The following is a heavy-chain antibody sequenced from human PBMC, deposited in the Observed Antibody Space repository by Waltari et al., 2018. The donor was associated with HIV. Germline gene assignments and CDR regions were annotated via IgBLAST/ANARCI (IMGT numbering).Heavy chain of an antibody. V-gene: IGHV4-34*01. CDR1: GGSFSGYY. Sequence: QVQLQQWGAGLLKPSETLSLTCAVYGGSFSGYYWSWIRQPPGKGLEWIGEINHSGRTNYNPSLKSRVTISVDTSKNQFSLKLSSVTAADTAVYYCATHRTPSYGDQRAPIDPWGQGTLVTVSS. CDR3: ATHRTPSYGDQRAPIDP. J-gene: IGHJ5*02. CDR2: INHSGRT. D-gene: IGHD4-17*01.